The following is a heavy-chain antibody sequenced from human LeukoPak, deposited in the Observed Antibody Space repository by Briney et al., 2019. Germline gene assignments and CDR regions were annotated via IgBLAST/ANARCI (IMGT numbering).Heavy chain of an antibody. J-gene: IGHJ3*02. V-gene: IGHV3-23*01. CDR2: IRGGGAGT. Sequence: GGSLRLSCAASGFTFSDYAMNWVRQAPGKGLEWVSFIRGGGAGTRYADPVQGRFIISRDTSKNTLYLQMNSLRVEDTATYYCAKCSANYYNDAFDMWGQGTMVTVSS. CDR1: GFTFSDYA. CDR3: AKCSANYYNDAFDM. D-gene: IGHD3-10*02.